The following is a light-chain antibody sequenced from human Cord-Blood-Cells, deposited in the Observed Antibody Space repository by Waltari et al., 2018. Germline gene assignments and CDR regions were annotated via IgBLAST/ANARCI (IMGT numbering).Light chain of an antibody. J-gene: IGKJ1*01. CDR1: QSVSSN. CDR3: QQYNNWPRWT. Sequence: EIVMTQSPATLSVSPGDRATLSCRASQSVSSNLAWYQKKPGQAPRLLIYGASTRATGIPARFSGSGSGTEFTLTISSLQSEDFAVYYCQQYNNWPRWTFGQGTKVEIK. CDR2: GAS. V-gene: IGKV3-15*01.